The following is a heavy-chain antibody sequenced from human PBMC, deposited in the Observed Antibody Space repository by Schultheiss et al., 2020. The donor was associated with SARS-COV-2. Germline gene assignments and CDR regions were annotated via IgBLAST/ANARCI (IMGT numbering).Heavy chain of an antibody. D-gene: IGHD2-2*01. CDR2: ISWNSGRI. CDR3: ARDDGTSCYVY. V-gene: IGHV3-9*01. J-gene: IGHJ1*01. Sequence: GGSLRLSCAASGFIFDDYAMHWVRQAPGKGLEWVSGISWNSGRIGYADSVKGRFTISRDSANNSLYLQMNSLRAEDTAVYYCARDDGTSCYVYWGQGTLVTVSS. CDR1: GFIFDDYA.